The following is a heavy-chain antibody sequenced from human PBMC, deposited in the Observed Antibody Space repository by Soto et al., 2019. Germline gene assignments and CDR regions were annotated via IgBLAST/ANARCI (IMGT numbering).Heavy chain of an antibody. CDR2: IYYSGIT. CDR1: GGSIGSGGFY. CDR3: AGSPRYYFDY. D-gene: IGHD3-10*01. Sequence: PSETLSLTCTVSGGSIGSGGFYWSWIRQHPGKGLEWIGYIYYSGITYYNPSLKSRGTISVDTSKNQFSLMLSSVTAADTAVYYCAGSPRYYFDYWGQGTLVTVSS. J-gene: IGHJ4*02. V-gene: IGHV4-31*03.